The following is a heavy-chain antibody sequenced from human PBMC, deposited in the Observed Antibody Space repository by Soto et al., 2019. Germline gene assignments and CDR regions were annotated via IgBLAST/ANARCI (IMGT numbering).Heavy chain of an antibody. CDR2: LSWNSGRI. D-gene: IGHD2-15*01. Sequence: EVQLVESGGGLVQPGRSLRLSCAASGFTFDDYAMHWVRQAPGKGLEWVSGLSWNSGRIGYADSVKGRFTISRDNAKNSLYLQMNSLRAEDTAVYYCASPRGRDSPMYYFDYWGQGTLVTVSS. V-gene: IGHV3-9*01. CDR3: ASPRGRDSPMYYFDY. CDR1: GFTFDDYA. J-gene: IGHJ4*02.